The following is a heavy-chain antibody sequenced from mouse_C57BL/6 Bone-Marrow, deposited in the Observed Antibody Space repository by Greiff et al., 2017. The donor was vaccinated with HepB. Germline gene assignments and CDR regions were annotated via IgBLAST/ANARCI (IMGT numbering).Heavy chain of an antibody. Sequence: EVKLMESGGGLVQPGGSLSLSCAASGFTFTDYYMSWVRQPPGKALEWLGFIRNKANGYTTEYSASVKGRFTISRDNSQSILYLQMNALRAEDSATYYCARLLPRDYFDYWGQGTTLTVSS. J-gene: IGHJ2*01. CDR3: ARLLPRDYFDY. CDR2: IRNKANGYTT. D-gene: IGHD1-1*01. V-gene: IGHV7-3*01. CDR1: GFTFTDYY.